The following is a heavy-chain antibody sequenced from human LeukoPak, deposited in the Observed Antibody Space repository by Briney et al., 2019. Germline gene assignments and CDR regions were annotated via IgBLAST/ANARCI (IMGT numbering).Heavy chain of an antibody. CDR2: INPSGGST. Sequence: GASVKVSCKTSGYTFISYYMHWVRQAPGQGLEWMGIINPSGGSTDYAQKFQGRVTMTRDMSTSTVYMELSSLRSEDTAVYYCAKGLRFLEWSFDYWGQGTLVTVSS. J-gene: IGHJ4*02. CDR3: AKGLRFLEWSFDY. D-gene: IGHD3-3*01. V-gene: IGHV1-46*01. CDR1: GYTFISYY.